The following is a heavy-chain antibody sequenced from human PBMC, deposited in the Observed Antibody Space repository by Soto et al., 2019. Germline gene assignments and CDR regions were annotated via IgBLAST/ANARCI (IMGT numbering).Heavy chain of an antibody. CDR3: AKGYRAAGRQKDAFDI. V-gene: IGHV3-23*01. Sequence: GSLRLSCAASGFTFSSYAMSWVRQAPGKGLEWVSAISGSGGSTYYADSVKGRFTISRDNSKNTLYLQMNSLRAEDTAVYYCAKGYRAAGRQKDAFDIWGQGTMVTVSS. J-gene: IGHJ3*02. CDR1: GFTFSSYA. D-gene: IGHD6-13*01. CDR2: ISGSGGST.